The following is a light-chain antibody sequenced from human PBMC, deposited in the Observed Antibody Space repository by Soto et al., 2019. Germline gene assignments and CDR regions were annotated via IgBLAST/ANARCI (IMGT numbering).Light chain of an antibody. CDR3: ASWDDTLHGPL. CDR1: TSNFGTKS. V-gene: IGLV1-44*01. Sequence: QSALTQPPSASGTPGQRVTISCSGATSNFGTKSVNWYQHLPGAAPRLLIYNSDQRPSGVPDRFSGSKSGTSASLAISGLQSADEGDYFCASWDDTLHGPLFGGGTKHTVL. J-gene: IGLJ2*01. CDR2: NSD.